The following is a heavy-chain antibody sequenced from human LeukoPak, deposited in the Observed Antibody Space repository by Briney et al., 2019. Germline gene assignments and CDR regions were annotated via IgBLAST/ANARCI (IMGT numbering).Heavy chain of an antibody. CDR1: GFTFSSYG. J-gene: IGHJ4*02. D-gene: IGHD6-19*01. V-gene: IGHV3-23*01. CDR2: ISGSGGST. CDR3: AKAKSGWYTR. Sequence: GGTLRLSCAASGFTFSSYGMSWVRQAPGKGLEWVSAISGSGGSTYYADSVKGRFTISRDNSKNTLYLQMNSLRAEDTAVYYCAKAKSGWYTRWGQGTLVTVSS.